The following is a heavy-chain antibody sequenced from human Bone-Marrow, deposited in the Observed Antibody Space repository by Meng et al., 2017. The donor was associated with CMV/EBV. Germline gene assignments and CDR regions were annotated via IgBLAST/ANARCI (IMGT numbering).Heavy chain of an antibody. CDR1: GGTFSSYA. CDR2: IIPIFGTA. CDR3: ARSRNWNYLDYYGMDV. Sequence: SVKVSCKASGGTFSSYAISWVRQAPGQGLEWMGGIIPIFGTANYAQKFQGRVTITTDESTSPAYMELSSLRSEDTAVYYCARSRNWNYLDYYGMDVWGQGTTVTVSS. J-gene: IGHJ6*02. V-gene: IGHV1-69*05. D-gene: IGHD1-7*01.